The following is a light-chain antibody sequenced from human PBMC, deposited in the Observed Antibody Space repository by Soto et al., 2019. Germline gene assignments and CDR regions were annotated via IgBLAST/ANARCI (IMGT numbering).Light chain of an antibody. V-gene: IGLV1-40*01. CDR1: SPNIGAGYD. Sequence: QSVLTQPPSVSGAPGQRVTISCTGSSPNIGAGYDVHWYQQLPGRAPKLLIYGNTNRPSGVPDRFSGSKSGTSASLAITGLQAEDEADYYCLSFDSSLGVVFGGGTKLTVL. CDR3: LSFDSSLGVV. CDR2: GNT. J-gene: IGLJ2*01.